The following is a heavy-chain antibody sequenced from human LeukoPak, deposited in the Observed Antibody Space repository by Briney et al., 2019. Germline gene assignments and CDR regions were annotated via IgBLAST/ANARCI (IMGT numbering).Heavy chain of an antibody. CDR2: ISSNGGST. Sequence: GGSLRLSCAASGFTFSSYAMHWVRQAPGKGLEYVSAISSNGGSTYYANSAKGRFTISRDNSKNTLYLQMGSLRAEDMAVYYCARSAIDWLFYFDYWGQGTLVTVSS. CDR3: ARSAIDWLFYFDY. J-gene: IGHJ4*02. D-gene: IGHD3-9*01. CDR1: GFTFSSYA. V-gene: IGHV3-64*01.